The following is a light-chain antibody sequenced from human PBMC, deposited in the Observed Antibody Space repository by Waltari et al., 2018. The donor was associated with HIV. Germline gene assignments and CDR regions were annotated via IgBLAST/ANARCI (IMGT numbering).Light chain of an antibody. Sequence: QSVLTQPPSASGTPGQRVTISCFGGTSNVESNYVYWYQQVPGTTPKLLIYVNHGRPSGVPDRFSGCKSGTAASLAVSGLRSEDEAAYYCAVWDDSLNGLVFGGGTKLTVL. CDR3: AVWDDSLNGLV. V-gene: IGLV1-47*01. J-gene: IGLJ2*01. CDR1: TSNVESNY. CDR2: VNH.